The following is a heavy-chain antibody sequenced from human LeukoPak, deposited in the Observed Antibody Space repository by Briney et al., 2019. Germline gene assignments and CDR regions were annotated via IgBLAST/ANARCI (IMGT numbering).Heavy chain of an antibody. D-gene: IGHD6-19*01. CDR2: ITMSGSVI. V-gene: IGHV3-11*01. CDR1: GFKFRDYY. Sequence: GGSLRLSCAASGFKFRDYYMSWIRQAPGKGLEWISYITMSGSVIQYSSSVKGRFTPSRDNARNSLYLQMNSLRADDTAVYYCARGGWSRGWFDPWGQGTLVTVSS. CDR3: ARGGWSRGWFDP. J-gene: IGHJ5*02.